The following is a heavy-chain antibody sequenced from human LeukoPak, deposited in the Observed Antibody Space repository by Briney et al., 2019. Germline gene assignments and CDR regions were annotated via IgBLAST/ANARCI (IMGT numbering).Heavy chain of an antibody. V-gene: IGHV1-8*01. J-gene: IGHJ5*02. Sequence: GASVKVSCKASGYTFTSYDINWVRQATGQGLEWMGWMNPNSGNTGYAQKFQGRVTMTRNTSISTAYMELSRLRSEDTAVYYCARGPTYCSGGSCYASGWFDPWGQGTLVTVSS. CDR3: ARGPTYCSGGSCYASGWFDP. D-gene: IGHD2-15*01. CDR2: MNPNSGNT. CDR1: GYTFTSYD.